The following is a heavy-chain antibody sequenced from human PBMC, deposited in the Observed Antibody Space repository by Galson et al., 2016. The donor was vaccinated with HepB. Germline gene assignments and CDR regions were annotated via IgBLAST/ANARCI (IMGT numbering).Heavy chain of an antibody. CDR2: LPTDEYPP. Sequence: SLRLSCAASGFDFSNYVMHWVRQAPGKGLEWVSRLPTDEYPPTYADSVRGRFTISRDNAKNTLSLQMNSLRADDTAVYYCTRDLNFLLFDYWGQGALVTVSS. J-gene: IGHJ4*02. V-gene: IGHV3-74*03. CDR1: GFDFSNYV. D-gene: IGHD2/OR15-2a*01. CDR3: TRDLNFLLFDY.